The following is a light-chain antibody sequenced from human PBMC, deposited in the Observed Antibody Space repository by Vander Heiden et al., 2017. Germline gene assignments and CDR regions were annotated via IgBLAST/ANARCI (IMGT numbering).Light chain of an antibody. CDR1: QSIHYY. V-gene: IGKV1-5*01. J-gene: IGKJ1*01. Sequence: DIQMTQSPSTLSASVGDRVTVTCRASQSIHYYLAWFQQKPGKAPNLLISNASNLESGVPSRLSGSGSGTEFTLTITRLQPDDFATYFCQQYHSPWTFGQGTKLE. CDR2: NAS. CDR3: QQYHSPWT.